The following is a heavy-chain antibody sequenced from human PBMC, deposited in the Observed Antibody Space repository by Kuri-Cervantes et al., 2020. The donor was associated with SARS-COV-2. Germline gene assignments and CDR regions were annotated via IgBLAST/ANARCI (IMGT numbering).Heavy chain of an antibody. CDR2: INHSGST. Sequence: SQTLALTCAVYGGSLSGFYSSWIRQPPGKGLEWIGEINHSGSTNYNPSLKSRVTISVDTSKNQFSLKLSSVTAADKAVDYCARRGTTTVTNCTSLAEVGFQHWGQGTLVTVSS. CDR3: ARRGTTTVTNCTSLAEVGFQH. CDR1: GGSLSGFY. D-gene: IGHD4-17*01. J-gene: IGHJ1*01. V-gene: IGHV4-34*01.